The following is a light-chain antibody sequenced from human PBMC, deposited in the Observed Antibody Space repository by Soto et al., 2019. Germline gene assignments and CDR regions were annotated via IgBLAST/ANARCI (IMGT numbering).Light chain of an antibody. CDR1: QSVSSSY. V-gene: IGKV3-20*01. CDR3: QRYGSSPLIT. J-gene: IGKJ5*01. Sequence: EIVLTQSPGTLSLSPGERATLSCRASQSVSSSYLAWYQQKPGQAPRLLIFGASIRDTGIPDRFSGSGSGTDFTLTISRLEPEDFAVYFCQRYGSSPLITFGQGTRLEIK. CDR2: GAS.